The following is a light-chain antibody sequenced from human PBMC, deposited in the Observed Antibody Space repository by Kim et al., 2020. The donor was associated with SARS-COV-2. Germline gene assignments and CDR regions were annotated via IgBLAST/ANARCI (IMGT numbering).Light chain of an antibody. CDR1: TSNIGNNY. CDR2: YNN. J-gene: IGLJ3*02. V-gene: IGLV1-51*01. Sequence: GQKVTISCSGSTSNIGNNYVSWYQQLPGTAPKLLIFYNNRRPSGIPDRFSGSKSGTSATLGITGLQTGDEADYYCETWDSSLSAAVFGGGTKLTVL. CDR3: ETWDSSLSAAV.